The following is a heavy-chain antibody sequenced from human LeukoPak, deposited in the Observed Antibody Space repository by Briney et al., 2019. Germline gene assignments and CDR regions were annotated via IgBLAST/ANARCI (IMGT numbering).Heavy chain of an antibody. CDR2: IIPIFGTP. CDR1: GGIFSSYA. D-gene: IGHD4-23*01. CDR3: ARLGPHYGGNPDNWFDP. V-gene: IGHV1-69*13. Sequence: SVKVSCKASGGIFSSYAISWVRQAPGQGLEWMGGIIPIFGTPNYAQKFQGRVTITADESTSTAYMELISLRSEDTVVYYCARLGPHYGGNPDNWFDPWAQGTLVTVSS. J-gene: IGHJ5*02.